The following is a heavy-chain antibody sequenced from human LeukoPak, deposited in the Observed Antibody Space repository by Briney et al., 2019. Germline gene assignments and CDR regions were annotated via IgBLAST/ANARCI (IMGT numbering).Heavy chain of an antibody. Sequence: LETLSLTCTVSGGSISSSGYYWGWIRQPPGKGLEWIGSISSGGSTHYIPSLKSRVTISVDTPKNQFSLKLSSVTAADTAVYYCARRSYDGSGYYYADYWGQGTLVTVSS. V-gene: IGHV4-39*01. CDR3: ARRSYDGSGYYYADY. J-gene: IGHJ4*02. CDR2: ISSGGST. D-gene: IGHD3-22*01. CDR1: GGSISSSGYY.